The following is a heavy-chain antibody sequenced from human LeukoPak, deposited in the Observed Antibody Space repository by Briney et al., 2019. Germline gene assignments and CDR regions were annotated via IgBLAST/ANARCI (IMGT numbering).Heavy chain of an antibody. V-gene: IGHV4-34*11. D-gene: IGHD3-22*01. J-gene: IGHJ4*02. Sequence: KPSETLSLTCAVYGGSSNPEYWRWIRQPPGKGLEWIGYIYYSGSTNYNPSLKSRVTISVDTSKNQFSLNLSSVTAADTAVYFCARAQYYYDSSGYADYWGQGTLVTVST. CDR2: IYYSGST. CDR1: GGSSNPEY. CDR3: ARAQYYYDSSGYADY.